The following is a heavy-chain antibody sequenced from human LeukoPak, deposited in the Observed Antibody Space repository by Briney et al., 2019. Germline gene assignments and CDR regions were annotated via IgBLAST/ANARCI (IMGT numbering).Heavy chain of an antibody. CDR1: GGSISSGDYC. J-gene: IGHJ4*02. Sequence: PSETLSLTCTVSGGSISSGDYCWSWIRQPPGKGLEWIGYIYYSGSTYYNPSLKSRVTISVDTSKNQFSLKLSSVTAADTAVYYCARGRWELPDDYWGQGTLVTVSS. D-gene: IGHD1-26*01. CDR3: ARGRWELPDDY. V-gene: IGHV4-30-4*08. CDR2: IYYSGST.